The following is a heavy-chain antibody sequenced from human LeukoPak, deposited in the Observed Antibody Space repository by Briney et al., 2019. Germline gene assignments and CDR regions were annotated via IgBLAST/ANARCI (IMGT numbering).Heavy chain of an antibody. CDR2: INHSGST. CDR1: GGSFSGYY. CDR3: ARGRLRPGVIDY. J-gene: IGHJ4*02. V-gene: IGHV4-34*01. Sequence: SETLSLTCAVYGGSFSGYYWSWIRQPPGKGLEWIGEINHSGSTNYNPSLKSRVTMSVDTSKNQFSLKLSSVTAADTAVYYCARGRLRPGVIDYWGQGTLVTVSS. D-gene: IGHD5/OR15-5a*01.